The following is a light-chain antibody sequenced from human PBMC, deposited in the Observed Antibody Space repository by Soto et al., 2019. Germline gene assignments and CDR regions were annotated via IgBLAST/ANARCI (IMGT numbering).Light chain of an antibody. CDR1: SSDVDGYNY. Sequence: QSALTQPRSVSGSPGQSVTISCTGTSSDVDGYNYVSWYQQHPGKAPKLMIYNVSKRPSGVPDRFSGSKSGNTASLTISRLQAEDEADYYCCSYAGSYTGVFGTGTKLTVL. J-gene: IGLJ1*01. CDR2: NVS. CDR3: CSYAGSYTGV. V-gene: IGLV2-11*01.